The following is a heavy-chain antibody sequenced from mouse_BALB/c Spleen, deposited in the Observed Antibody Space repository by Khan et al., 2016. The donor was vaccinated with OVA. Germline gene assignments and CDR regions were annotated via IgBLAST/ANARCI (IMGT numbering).Heavy chain of an antibody. Sequence: EVQLQESGPGLVKPSQSLSLTCTVTGYSITSGYGWNWIRQFPGNKLEWMGYISYSGSTNYKPSHKRRISITRDTSKNQFFLQLNSVTTEDTATYYCARTARIKYWGQGTTLTVSS. J-gene: IGHJ2*01. CDR1: GYSITSGYG. D-gene: IGHD1-2*01. CDR3: ARTARIKY. CDR2: ISYSGST. V-gene: IGHV3-2*02.